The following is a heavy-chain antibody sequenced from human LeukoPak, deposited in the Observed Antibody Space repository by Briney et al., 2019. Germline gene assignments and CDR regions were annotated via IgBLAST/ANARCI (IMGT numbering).Heavy chain of an antibody. V-gene: IGHV4-59*08. CDR1: GVSISSYY. CDR2: IYYGGST. J-gene: IGHJ3*02. D-gene: IGHD4-17*01. CDR3: ARHGRAESDYGDPPGAFDI. Sequence: SETLSLTCTVSGVSISSYYWSWIRQPPGKGLEWIGYIYYGGSTNYNPSLKSRVTISVDTSKDQFSLKLSPVTAADTAVYYCARHGRAESDYGDPPGAFDIRGQGTMVTVSS.